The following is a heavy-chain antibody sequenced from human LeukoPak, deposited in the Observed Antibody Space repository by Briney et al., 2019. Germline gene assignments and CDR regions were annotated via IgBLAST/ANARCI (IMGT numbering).Heavy chain of an antibody. J-gene: IGHJ6*02. CDR2: IYYSGST. D-gene: IGHD1-26*01. Sequence: SETLSLTCTVSGGSISSYYWSWIRQPPGKGLEWIGYIYYSGSTNYNPSLKSRVTISVDTSKNQFSLKLSSMTAADTAVYYCARQGGSYYYYGMDVWGQGTTVTVSS. CDR3: ARQGGSYYYYGMDV. V-gene: IGHV4-59*08. CDR1: GGSISSYY.